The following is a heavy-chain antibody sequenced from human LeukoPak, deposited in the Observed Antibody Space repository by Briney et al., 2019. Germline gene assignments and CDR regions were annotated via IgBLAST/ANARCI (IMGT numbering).Heavy chain of an antibody. V-gene: IGHV1-46*01. CDR2: INPSGGST. D-gene: IGHD1-14*01. Sequence: ASVKVSCKASGYTFTSYYIHWVRQAPGQGLEWMGIINPSGGSTSYAQKFQGRVTMTRDTSTSTVYMELSSLRSEDTAVYYCASGANQYNWFDPWGQGTLVTVSS. J-gene: IGHJ5*02. CDR1: GYTFTSYY. CDR3: ASGANQYNWFDP.